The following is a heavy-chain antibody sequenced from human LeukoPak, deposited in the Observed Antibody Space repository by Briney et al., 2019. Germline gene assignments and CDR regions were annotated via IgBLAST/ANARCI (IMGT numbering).Heavy chain of an antibody. D-gene: IGHD3-3*01. CDR3: ARIFGVVIVFDY. V-gene: IGHV4-39*01. J-gene: IGHJ4*02. CDR1: GGSISSSSYY. Sequence: PSETLSLTCTVSGGSISSSSYYWGWIRQPPGKGLEWIGSTYYSGSTYYNPSLKSRVTISVDTSKNQFSLKLSSVTAADTAVYYCARIFGVVIVFDYWGQGILVTVSS. CDR2: TYYSGST.